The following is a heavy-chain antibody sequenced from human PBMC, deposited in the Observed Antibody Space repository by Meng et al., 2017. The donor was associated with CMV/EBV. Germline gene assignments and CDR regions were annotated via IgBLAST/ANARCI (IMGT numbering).Heavy chain of an antibody. CDR3: AKRTIAAARNWFDP. CDR1: GFTCSSYA. Sequence: GESLTISCAASGFTCSSYAMSWVRQAPGKGLEWVSAISGSVGSTYYADSVTGRFTISRDNSKNTLYLQMNSLRAEDTAVYYCAKRTIAAARNWFDPWGQGTLVTVSS. D-gene: IGHD6-6*01. V-gene: IGHV3-23*01. J-gene: IGHJ5*02. CDR2: ISGSVGST.